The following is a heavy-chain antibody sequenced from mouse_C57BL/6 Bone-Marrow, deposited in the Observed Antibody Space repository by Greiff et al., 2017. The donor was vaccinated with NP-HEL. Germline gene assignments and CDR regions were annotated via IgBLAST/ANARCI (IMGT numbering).Heavy chain of an antibody. V-gene: IGHV1-81*01. J-gene: IGHJ2*01. CDR3: ASSGSSLYYFDY. Sequence: QVQLQQSGAELARPGASVKLSCKASGYTFTSYGISWVKQRTGQGLEWIGEIYPRSGNTYYNEKFKGKATLTADKSSSTAYMELRSLTSEDSAVYFWASSGSSLYYFDYWGQGTTLTVSS. CDR2: IYPRSGNT. D-gene: IGHD1-1*01. CDR1: GYTFTSYG.